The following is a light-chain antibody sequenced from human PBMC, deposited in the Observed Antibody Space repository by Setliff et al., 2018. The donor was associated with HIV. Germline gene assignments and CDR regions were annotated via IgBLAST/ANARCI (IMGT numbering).Light chain of an antibody. J-gene: IGLJ1*01. Sequence: QSVLAQPASVSGSPGQSITISCTGTSNDVGGYNYVCWYQQHPGKAPKLMIYEVTNRPSGVSYRFSGSKSGNTASLTISGLQAEDGADYYCSSFGSSNTHVFGTGTKVTVL. CDR2: EVT. CDR3: SSFGSSNTHV. V-gene: IGLV2-14*01. CDR1: SNDVGGYNY.